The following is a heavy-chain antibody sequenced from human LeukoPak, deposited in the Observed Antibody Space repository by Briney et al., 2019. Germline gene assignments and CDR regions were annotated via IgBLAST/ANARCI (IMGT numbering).Heavy chain of an antibody. CDR3: ARDDSGSYHQLGV. V-gene: IGHV4-59*01. D-gene: IGHD1-26*01. J-gene: IGHJ6*02. CDR2: IYYSGST. Sequence: TSETLPLTCTVSGDSISTYYWSWIRQPPGKGLEWIGYIYYSGSTNYNPSLKSRVTISVDTSKNQFSLKLISVTAADTAVYYCARDDSGSYHQLGVWGQGTTVTVSS. CDR1: GDSISTYY.